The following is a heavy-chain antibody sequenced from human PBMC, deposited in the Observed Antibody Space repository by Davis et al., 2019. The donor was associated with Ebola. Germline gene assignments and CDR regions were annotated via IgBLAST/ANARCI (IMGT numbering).Heavy chain of an antibody. J-gene: IGHJ4*02. V-gene: IGHV4-34*01. Sequence: SETLSLTCAVYGGSFSGYYWSWIRQPPGKGLEWIGEINHSGSTNHNPSLKSRVTISVDTSKNQFSLKLSSVTAADTAVYYCARPTYYYDSSGYYSHWGQGTLVTVSS. CDR1: GGSFSGYY. CDR3: ARPTYYYDSSGYYSH. CDR2: INHSGST. D-gene: IGHD3-22*01.